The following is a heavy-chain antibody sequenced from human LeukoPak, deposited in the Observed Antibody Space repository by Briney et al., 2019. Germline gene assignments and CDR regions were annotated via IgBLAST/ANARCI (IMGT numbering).Heavy chain of an antibody. D-gene: IGHD6-13*01. CDR3: ARVSSSSWYDYYYYYMDV. CDR1: GFTVSSNY. Sequence: GGSLRLSCAASGFTVSSNYMSWVRQAPGKGLEWVSVIYSGGSTYYADSVKGRFTISRDNSKNTLYLQMNSLRAEDTAVYYCARVSSSSWYDYYYYYMDVWGKGTTVTISS. CDR2: IYSGGST. J-gene: IGHJ6*03. V-gene: IGHV3-66*01.